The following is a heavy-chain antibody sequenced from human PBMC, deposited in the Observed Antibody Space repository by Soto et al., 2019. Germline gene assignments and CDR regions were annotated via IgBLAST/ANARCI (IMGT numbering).Heavy chain of an antibody. D-gene: IGHD4-17*01. CDR2: IYHSGST. CDR3: ARGTVSRPDY. J-gene: IGHJ4*02. V-gene: IGHV4-30-2*01. Sequence: QLQLQKSGSGLVKPSQTLSLTCAVSGGSISSGGYSWSWIRQPPGKGLEWIGYIYHSGSTYYNPSLKARVTISVDRAKKQFSLKLSSVNAAETAGYYCARGTVSRPDYWGQGTLVTVCS. CDR1: GGSISSGGYS.